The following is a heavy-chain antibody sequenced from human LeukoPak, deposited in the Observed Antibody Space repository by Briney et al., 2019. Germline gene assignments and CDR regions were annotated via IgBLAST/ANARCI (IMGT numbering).Heavy chain of an antibody. CDR1: GFTFSSYS. Sequence: GGSLRLSCAASGFTFSSYSMNWVRQAPGKGLEWVSSISSSSSYIYYADSVKGRFTISRDNAKNSLYLQMNSLRAEDTAVYYCARFSPVVVVAATIHYYYGMDVWGQGTTVTVSS. J-gene: IGHJ6*02. V-gene: IGHV3-21*01. D-gene: IGHD2-15*01. CDR3: ARFSPVVVVAATIHYYYGMDV. CDR2: ISSSSSYI.